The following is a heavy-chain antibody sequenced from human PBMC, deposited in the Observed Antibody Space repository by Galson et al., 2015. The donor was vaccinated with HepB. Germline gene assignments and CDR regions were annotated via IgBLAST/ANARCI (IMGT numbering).Heavy chain of an antibody. CDR1: GLTFSSYW. CDR3: ARDRMGARAFDY. D-gene: IGHD1-26*01. Sequence: SLRLSCAASGLTFSSYWMHWVRQAPGKGLVWVSRINSDGSSTSYADSVKGRFTISRDNAKNTLYLQMNSLRAEDTAVYYCARDRMGARAFDYWGQGTLVTVSS. V-gene: IGHV3-74*01. CDR2: INSDGSST. J-gene: IGHJ4*02.